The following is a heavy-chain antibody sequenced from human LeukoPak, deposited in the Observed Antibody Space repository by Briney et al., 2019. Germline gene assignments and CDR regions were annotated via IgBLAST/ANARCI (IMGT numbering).Heavy chain of an antibody. CDR1: GYTFTNYD. D-gene: IGHD4-17*01. J-gene: IGHJ4*02. CDR3: ARVGGDYNFILDY. Sequence: ASVKVSCKPSGYTFTNYDINWVRQATGQGLEWMGWINPNSGGTNYAQKFQGWVTMTRDTSISTAYMELSRLRSDDTAVYYCARVGGDYNFILDYWGQGTLVTVSS. V-gene: IGHV1-2*04. CDR2: INPNSGGT.